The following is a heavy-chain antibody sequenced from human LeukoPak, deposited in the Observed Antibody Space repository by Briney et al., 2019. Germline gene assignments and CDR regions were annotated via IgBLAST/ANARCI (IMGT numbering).Heavy chain of an antibody. CDR1: GFTFSSYA. Sequence: GGSLRLSCSASGFTFSSYAMHWVRQAPGKGLEYVSALSSNGGSTYYADSVKGRFTISRDNSKNTLYLQMNSLRAEDTAVYYCARDLEEYYYGSGRSVGMDVWGQGTTVIVSS. J-gene: IGHJ6*02. CDR2: LSSNGGST. V-gene: IGHV3-64*04. CDR3: ARDLEEYYYGSGRSVGMDV. D-gene: IGHD3-10*01.